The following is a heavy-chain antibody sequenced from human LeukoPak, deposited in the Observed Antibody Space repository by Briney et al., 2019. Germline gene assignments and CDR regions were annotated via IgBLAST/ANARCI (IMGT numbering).Heavy chain of an antibody. CDR3: ARDSYSSGWWPSHYYYYYYMDV. CDR2: INPNSGGT. J-gene: IGHJ6*03. Sequence: ASVKVSCKASGYTFTGYYMHWVRQAPGQGLEWMGWINPNSGGTNYAQKFQGRVTMTRDTSISTAYMELSRLRSDDTAVYYCARDSYSSGWWPSHYYYYYYMDVWGKGTTVTISS. D-gene: IGHD6-19*01. CDR1: GYTFTGYY. V-gene: IGHV1-2*02.